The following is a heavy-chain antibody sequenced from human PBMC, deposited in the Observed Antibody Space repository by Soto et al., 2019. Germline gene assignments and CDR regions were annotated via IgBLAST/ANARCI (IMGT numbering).Heavy chain of an antibody. V-gene: IGHV3-33*01. CDR3: ARDFGGTLRAFDY. D-gene: IGHD3-3*01. CDR1: GFTFSSYG. J-gene: IGHJ4*02. Sequence: QVQLVESGGGVVQPGRSLRLSCAAFGFTFSSYGMHWVRQAPGKGLEWVAVIWYDGSNKYYADSVKGRFTISRDNSKNTLYLQMNSLRAEDTAVYYCARDFGGTLRAFDYWGQVTLVTVSS. CDR2: IWYDGSNK.